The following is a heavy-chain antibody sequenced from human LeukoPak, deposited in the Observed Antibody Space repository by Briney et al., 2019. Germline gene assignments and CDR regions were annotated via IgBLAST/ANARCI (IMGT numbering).Heavy chain of an antibody. Sequence: SETLSLTCNVSGDSISNFWWSWIRQPPGKGLEWIGYIYHTGDTYYNPSLRSRLTISLDTSKNQFSLKLSSVTAADTAVYYCARRTPATSNAVAGSFLTYQDNTFDIWGHGTMVTVSS. D-gene: IGHD6-19*01. J-gene: IGHJ3*02. V-gene: IGHV4-59*01. CDR1: GDSISNFW. CDR3: ARRTPATSNAVAGSFLTYQDNTFDI. CDR2: IYHTGDT.